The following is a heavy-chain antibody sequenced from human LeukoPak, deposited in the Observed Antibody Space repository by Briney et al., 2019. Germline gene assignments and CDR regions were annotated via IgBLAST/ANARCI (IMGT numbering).Heavy chain of an antibody. CDR3: ARETYYYDSSGYPHAFDI. V-gene: IGHV4-34*01. CDR2: INHSGST. CDR1: GGSLSGYY. Sequence: SETLSLTCAVYGGSLSGYYWSWIRQPPGKGLEWIGEINHSGSTNYNPSLKSRVTISVDTSKNQFSLKLSSVTAADTAVYYCARETYYYDSSGYPHAFDIWGQGTMVTVSS. D-gene: IGHD3-22*01. J-gene: IGHJ3*02.